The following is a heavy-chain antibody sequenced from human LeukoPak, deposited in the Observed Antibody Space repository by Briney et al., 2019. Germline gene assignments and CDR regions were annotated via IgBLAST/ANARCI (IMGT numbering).Heavy chain of an antibody. D-gene: IGHD3-10*01. CDR3: ARDLITMVRGVITTYYYYYMDV. Sequence: ASVKVSCKVSGYTLTELSMHWVRQAPGKGLEWMGGFDPEDGETIYAQKFQGRVIMTEDTSTDTAYMELGSLRSEDTAVYYCARDLITMVRGVITTYYYYYMDVWGKGTTVTISS. J-gene: IGHJ6*03. CDR2: FDPEDGET. CDR1: GYTLTELS. V-gene: IGHV1-24*01.